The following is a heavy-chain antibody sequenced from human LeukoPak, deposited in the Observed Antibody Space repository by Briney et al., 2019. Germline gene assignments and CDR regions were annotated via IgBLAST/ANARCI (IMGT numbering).Heavy chain of an antibody. V-gene: IGHV3-20*04. D-gene: IGHD3-22*01. Sequence: GGSLRLSCAASGFSFDDSGLSCVRQAPGKGLEWVSGINWNGDSTDYADSVKGRFTISRDNAKNSLYLQMNSLRAEDTALYYCARDLRVVITGSFDSWGEGTLVTVSS. CDR1: GFSFDDSG. CDR2: INWNGDST. CDR3: ARDLRVVITGSFDS. J-gene: IGHJ4*02.